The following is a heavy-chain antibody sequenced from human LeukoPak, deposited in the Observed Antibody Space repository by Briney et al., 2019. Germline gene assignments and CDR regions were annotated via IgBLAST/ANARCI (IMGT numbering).Heavy chain of an antibody. V-gene: IGHV4-39*07. D-gene: IGHD2-2*01. J-gene: IGHJ5*02. CDR1: GGSISSSSYY. Sequence: PSETLSLTCTVSGGSISSSSYYWSWIRQPPGKGLEWIGEINHSGSTNYNPSLKSRVTISVDTSKNQFSLKLSSVTAADTAVYYCARLRVPAAMLVGWFDPWGQGTLVTVSS. CDR3: ARLRVPAAMLVGWFDP. CDR2: INHSGST.